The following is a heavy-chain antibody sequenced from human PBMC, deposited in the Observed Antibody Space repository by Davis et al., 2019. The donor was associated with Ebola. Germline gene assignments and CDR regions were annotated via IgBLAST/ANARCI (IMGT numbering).Heavy chain of an antibody. Sequence: PGGSLRLSCAASGFTVSSNYMSWVRQAPGKGLEWVSYISSSGSTIYYADSVKGRFTISRDNAKNSLYLQMNSLRAEDTAVYYCARGVDSSSDPSPAMTGHYMDVWGKGTTVTVSS. CDR3: ARGVDSSSDPSPAMTGHYMDV. J-gene: IGHJ6*03. CDR1: GFTVSSNY. D-gene: IGHD6-6*01. CDR2: ISSSGSTI. V-gene: IGHV3-11*04.